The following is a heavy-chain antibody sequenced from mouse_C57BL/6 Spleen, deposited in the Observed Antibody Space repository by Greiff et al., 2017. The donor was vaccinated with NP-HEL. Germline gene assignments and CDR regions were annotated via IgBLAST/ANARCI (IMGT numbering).Heavy chain of an antibody. CDR2: FLPGSGST. Sequence: VQLQESGAELMKPGASVKLSCKATGYTFPGYWLAGVKQRPGHGLEWIGEFLPGSGSTNYNEKFKGKATFTADTSSNTAYMQLSSLTTEDSAIYYCARGGIYYDYDLYYFDYWGQGTTLTVSS. J-gene: IGHJ2*01. CDR1: GYTFPGYW. D-gene: IGHD2-4*01. V-gene: IGHV1-9*01. CDR3: ARGGIYYDYDLYYFDY.